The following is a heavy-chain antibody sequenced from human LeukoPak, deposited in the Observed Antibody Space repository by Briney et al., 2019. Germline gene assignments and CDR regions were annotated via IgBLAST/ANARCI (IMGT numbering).Heavy chain of an antibody. J-gene: IGHJ4*02. CDR3: AREVEMAPDY. CDR2: IYDSGST. V-gene: IGHV4-39*02. Sequence: PSETLSLTCTVSGGSIRSSYYYWGWIRQPPGKGLEWIGSIYDSGSTYYNPSLKSRVTISVDTSKNQFSLKLSSVTAADTAVYYCAREVEMAPDYWGQGTLVTVSS. CDR1: GGSIRSSYYY. D-gene: IGHD5-24*01.